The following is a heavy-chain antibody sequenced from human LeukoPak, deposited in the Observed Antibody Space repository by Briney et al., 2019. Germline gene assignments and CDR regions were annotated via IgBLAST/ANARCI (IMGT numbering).Heavy chain of an antibody. Sequence: PSGTLSLTCTVSGVSMSAFQWSWVRQSPEKGLEWIGCVNTKGETNYNPSLKSRVITSVDTSKSQFSLRLTSVTAADTAVYYCATSNDAKVAPFDHWGQGALVTVSS. D-gene: IGHD2-8*01. CDR1: GVSMSAFQ. CDR2: VNTKGET. J-gene: IGHJ4*02. CDR3: ATSNDAKVAPFDH. V-gene: IGHV4-4*09.